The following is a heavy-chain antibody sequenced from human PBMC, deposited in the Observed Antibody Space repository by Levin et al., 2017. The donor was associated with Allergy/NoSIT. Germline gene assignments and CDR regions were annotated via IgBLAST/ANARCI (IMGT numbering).Heavy chain of an antibody. CDR1: GGSINYYY. CDR3: ARFTRDSYDTSGYYLDY. J-gene: IGHJ4*02. V-gene: IGHV4-59*08. CDR2: IYYSGST. Sequence: AGGSLRLSCTVSGGSINYYYWSWIRQPPEKGLEFIGYIYYSGSTNYNPSLRSRVTLSVDTSMNQFSLELSSVTAADTAVYYCARFTRDSYDTSGYYLDYWGQGILVTVSS. D-gene: IGHD3-22*01.